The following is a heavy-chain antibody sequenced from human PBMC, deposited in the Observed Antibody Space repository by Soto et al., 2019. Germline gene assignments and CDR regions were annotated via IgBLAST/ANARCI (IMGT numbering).Heavy chain of an antibody. V-gene: IGHV3-11*01. J-gene: IGHJ4*02. Sequence: QVQLVESGGGLVKPGGSLRLSCAASGFSFSDYYMSWIRQAPGKGLEWVSSISSSGKTINYADSVRGRLTISRDNAKKSLYLQMNGLRAEDTAVYYCARDLAFWSDYKRGTYFDYWGQGTLVIVSS. CDR3: ARDLAFWSDYKRGTYFDY. CDR1: GFSFSDYY. D-gene: IGHD3-3*01. CDR2: ISSSGKTI.